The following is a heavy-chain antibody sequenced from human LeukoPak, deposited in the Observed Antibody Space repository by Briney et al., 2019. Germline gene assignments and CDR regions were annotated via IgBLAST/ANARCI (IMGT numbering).Heavy chain of an antibody. D-gene: IGHD6-19*01. J-gene: IGHJ4*02. V-gene: IGHV3-33*01. CDR2: IWYDGSNK. CDR1: GFTFSSYG. Sequence: GGSLRLSCAASGFTFSSYGMHWVRQAPGKGLEWVAVIWYDGSNKYYADSVKGRFTISRDNSKNTLYLQMNSLRAEDTAVYYCASTSGRYEPIDYWGQGTLVTVSS. CDR3: ASTSGRYEPIDY.